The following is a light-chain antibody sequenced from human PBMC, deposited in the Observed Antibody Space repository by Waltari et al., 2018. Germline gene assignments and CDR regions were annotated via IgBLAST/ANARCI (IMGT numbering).Light chain of an antibody. CDR3: CSYAGSTTFYV. J-gene: IGLJ1*01. CDR2: KSS. Sequence: QSALTQPASVSGSPGQSITISCTGTNSDVGSYNLVPWYQQHPGKAPKLMIYKSSERPAGVSNRFSGSKSVNTGSLTISGVQAEDEADYYCCSYAGSTTFYVFGTGTKVTVL. V-gene: IGLV2-23*01. CDR1: NSDVGSYNL.